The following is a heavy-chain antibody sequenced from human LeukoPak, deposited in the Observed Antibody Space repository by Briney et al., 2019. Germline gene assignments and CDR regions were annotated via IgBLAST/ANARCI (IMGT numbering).Heavy chain of an antibody. CDR2: INHSGGA. J-gene: IGHJ4*02. Sequence: PSETLSLTCAVYGGSFIGYYWSWIRQPPGKGLEWIGEINHSGGANYNPSLKSRVTISADTSKSQFSLKLVSVTAADTAVYYCARVPLRFLEPFDYWGQGTLVTVSS. CDR3: ARVPLRFLEPFDY. CDR1: GGSFIGYY. V-gene: IGHV4-34*01. D-gene: IGHD3-3*01.